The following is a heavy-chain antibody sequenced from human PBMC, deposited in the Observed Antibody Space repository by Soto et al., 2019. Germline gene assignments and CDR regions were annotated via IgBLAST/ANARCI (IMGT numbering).Heavy chain of an antibody. V-gene: IGHV1-3*01. CDR3: TSSLVYGDFGY. Sequence: ASVKVSCKASGYTFTSYAMHWVRQAPGQRLEWMGWINAILGNTNYAQKFQGRVTITTDKSTSTAYMELSSLRSEDTAVYYCTSSLVYGDFGYWGQGTLVTVSS. J-gene: IGHJ4*02. CDR1: GYTFTSYA. CDR2: INAILGNT. D-gene: IGHD4-17*01.